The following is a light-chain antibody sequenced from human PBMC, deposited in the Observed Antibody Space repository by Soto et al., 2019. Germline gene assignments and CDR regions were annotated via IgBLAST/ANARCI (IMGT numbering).Light chain of an antibody. CDR2: EVS. Sequence: DIVMTQTPLSLSVTPGQPASISCRSSQSLLHSDGMTYLYWYLQRPGQPPQVLIYEVSNRFSGVPDRFSGSGSGTEFTLTISSLQPEDFATYYCLQHNSYPRTFGQGTKVDIK. J-gene: IGKJ1*01. CDR3: LQHNSYPRT. CDR1: QSLLHSDGMTY. V-gene: IGKV2D-29*01.